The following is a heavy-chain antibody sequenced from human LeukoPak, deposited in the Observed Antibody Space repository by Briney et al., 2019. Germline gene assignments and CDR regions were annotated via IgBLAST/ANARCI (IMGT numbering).Heavy chain of an antibody. Sequence: GGSLRLSCAASGFTFDDYAMHWVRQAPGKGLEWVSGISWNSGSIGYADSVKGRFTISRDNAKNSLYLQMNSLRAEDTALYYCARAGGSHKGGWFDPWGQGTLVTVSS. D-gene: IGHD1-26*01. CDR1: GFTFDDYA. J-gene: IGHJ5*02. V-gene: IGHV3-9*01. CDR2: ISWNSGSI. CDR3: ARAGGSHKGGWFDP.